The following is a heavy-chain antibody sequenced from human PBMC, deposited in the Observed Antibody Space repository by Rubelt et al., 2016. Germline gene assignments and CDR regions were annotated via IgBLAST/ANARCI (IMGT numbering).Heavy chain of an antibody. D-gene: IGHD2-15*01. V-gene: IGHV3-11*04. CDR1: GFTFSDYY. J-gene: IGHJ4*02. CDR2: ISSSGSTI. CDR3: ARGSWCSGGTCSLASLYFDS. Sequence: GGSLRLSCAASGFTFSDYYMSWIRQAPGKGLEWVSYISSSGSTIYYADSVKGRFTISRDNAKNSLYLQMNSLRAEDTAVYYCARGSWCSGGTCSLASLYFDSWGQGTLLTVSS.